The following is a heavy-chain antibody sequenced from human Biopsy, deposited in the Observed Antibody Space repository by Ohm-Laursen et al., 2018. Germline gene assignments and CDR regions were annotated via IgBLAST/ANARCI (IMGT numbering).Heavy chain of an antibody. D-gene: IGHD2-21*02. CDR3: ASRPNCGGDCSSGFDY. J-gene: IGHJ4*02. V-gene: IGHV1-58*02. CDR2: IVVGGGNT. Sequence: SVKVSCKASGYTFTSYDISWVRQAPGQGLEWMGWIVVGGGNTNYAQKFQERVTITRDMSTSTAYMELSSLRSEDTAVYYCASRPNCGGDCSSGFDYWGQGTLVTVSS. CDR1: GYTFTSYD.